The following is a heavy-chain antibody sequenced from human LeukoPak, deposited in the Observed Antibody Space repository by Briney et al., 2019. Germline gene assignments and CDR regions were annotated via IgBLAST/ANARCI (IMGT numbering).Heavy chain of an antibody. D-gene: IGHD3-3*01. CDR3: ARGTYGFWSGSNFYFDY. V-gene: IGHV3-11*01. CDR1: GFTFSNHW. Sequence: GGSLRLSCAASGFTFSNHWMHWVRQAPGKGLEWVSYISSSASTIYYADSVKGRFTISRDNAKNSLYLQMNSLRAEDTAMYYCARGTYGFWSGSNFYFDYWGQGTLVTVSS. CDR2: ISSSASTI. J-gene: IGHJ4*02.